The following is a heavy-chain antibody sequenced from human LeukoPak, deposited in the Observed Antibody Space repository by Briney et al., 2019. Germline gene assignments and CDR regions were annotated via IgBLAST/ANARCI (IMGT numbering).Heavy chain of an antibody. V-gene: IGHV3-11*04. J-gene: IGHJ4*02. CDR3: ARVGDDYNEYVDY. CDR1: GFTLSDYY. Sequence: GGSLRLSCAASGFTLSDYYMSWIRQAPGKGLEWISYISSSTMTIHYADSVKGRFTISRDNAKNSLLLQMNSLRAEDSAVYYCARVGDDYNEYVDYWGQGTLVTVSS. CDR2: ISSSTMTI. D-gene: IGHD5-24*01.